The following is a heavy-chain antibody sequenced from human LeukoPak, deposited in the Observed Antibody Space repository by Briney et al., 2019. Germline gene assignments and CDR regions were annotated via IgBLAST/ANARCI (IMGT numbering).Heavy chain of an antibody. Sequence: GGSLRLSCAASGFPFSTYAMSWVRQAPGKGLEWVSAISGSGGSTYYADSVKGRFTISRDNSKNTLYLQMNSLRAEDTAVYYCANYPYSGSYYDYWGQGTLVTVSS. CDR2: ISGSGGST. CDR1: GFPFSTYA. J-gene: IGHJ4*02. CDR3: ANYPYSGSYYDY. V-gene: IGHV3-23*01. D-gene: IGHD1-26*01.